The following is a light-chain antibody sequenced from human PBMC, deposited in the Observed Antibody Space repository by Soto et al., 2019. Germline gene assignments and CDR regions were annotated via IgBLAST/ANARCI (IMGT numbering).Light chain of an antibody. Sequence: EIELTQSPGTLSLSPGERATLSCRASQSVSSSYLAWHRQKPGQAPRLLIYGASSRATGIPDRFSGSGSGTDFTLTISRLEPEDFAVYYCQQFGSSPWTFGQGTKVEIK. V-gene: IGKV3-20*01. CDR2: GAS. CDR3: QQFGSSPWT. J-gene: IGKJ1*01. CDR1: QSVSSSY.